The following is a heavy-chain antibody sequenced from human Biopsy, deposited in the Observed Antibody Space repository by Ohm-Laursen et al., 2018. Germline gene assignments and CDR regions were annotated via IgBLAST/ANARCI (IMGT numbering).Heavy chain of an antibody. CDR3: GRREVVITHDAFDT. V-gene: IGHV4-59*08. CDR2: VYYSGST. Sequence: TLSLTCTASGDSISSYYWTWIRQPPGKGLEWIGDVYYSGSTNRNPSLKSRVTILVDTSKNQFSLKLNSVTAADTAVYYCGRREVVITHDAFDTWGQGTMVTVSS. J-gene: IGHJ3*02. CDR1: GDSISSYY. D-gene: IGHD3-22*01.